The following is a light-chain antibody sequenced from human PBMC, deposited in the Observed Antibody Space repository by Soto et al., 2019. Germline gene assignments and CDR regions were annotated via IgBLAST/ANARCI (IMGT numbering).Light chain of an antibody. CDR3: QQRSNWLT. Sequence: EIVLTQSPATLSLSPGERATLSCRASQSVSTYLAWYQQKPGQAPRLLIYAASTRATGVPARFSGSGSGTDFPLTISSLESEDFAVYYCQQRSNWLTFGGGTKVEIK. V-gene: IGKV3-11*01. J-gene: IGKJ4*01. CDR2: AAS. CDR1: QSVSTY.